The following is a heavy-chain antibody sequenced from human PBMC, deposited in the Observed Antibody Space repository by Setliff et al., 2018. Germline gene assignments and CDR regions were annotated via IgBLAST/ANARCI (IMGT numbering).Heavy chain of an antibody. CDR3: ARGRYYGSGSYSL. D-gene: IGHD3-10*01. Sequence: PSETLSLTCDVFGGSFSGYFWAWIRQSPGKGLEWIGDVNDSGSANYKPSLKSRLTISRDTSKNQLSLNLSSVTAADTAVYYCARGRYYGSGSYSLWGQGTLVTGS. V-gene: IGHV4-34*01. CDR1: GGSFSGYF. CDR2: VNDSGSA. J-gene: IGHJ4*02.